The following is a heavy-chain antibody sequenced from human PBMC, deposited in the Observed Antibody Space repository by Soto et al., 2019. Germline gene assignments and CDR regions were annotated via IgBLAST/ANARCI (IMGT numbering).Heavy chain of an antibody. Sequence: QVQLVQSGAEVKKPGASVMVSCKASGYTFISYGLSGLRQPPGQGLEWMGWIYPYNGDTNYAQKLQGRVTLTTDTSTSTAYMELRSLRSDDTAMYYCARGSDGDWFDPWGQGTLVTVSS. V-gene: IGHV1-18*01. CDR3: ARGSDGDWFDP. CDR2: IYPYNGDT. J-gene: IGHJ5*02. CDR1: GYTFISYG. D-gene: IGHD3-16*01.